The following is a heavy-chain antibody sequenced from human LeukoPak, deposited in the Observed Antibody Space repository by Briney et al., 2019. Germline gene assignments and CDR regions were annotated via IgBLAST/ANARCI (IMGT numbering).Heavy chain of an antibody. J-gene: IGHJ4*02. D-gene: IGHD7-27*01. V-gene: IGHV4-31*03. CDR3: ARVGPLQWGYYFDY. CDR1: GGSISSGGYY. Sequence: PSETLSLTCTVSGGSISSGGYYWSWIRQHPGKGLEWIGYIYYSGSTYYNPSLKSRVTISVDTSKNQFSLKLSSVTAADTAVYYCARVGPLQWGYYFDYWGQGTLVTVSS. CDR2: IYYSGST.